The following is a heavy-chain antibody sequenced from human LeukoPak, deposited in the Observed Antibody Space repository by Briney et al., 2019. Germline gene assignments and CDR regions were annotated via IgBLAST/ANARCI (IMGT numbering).Heavy chain of an antibody. Sequence: PSGTLSLTCTVSGGSTSGYFWSWIRQPAGKGLEWIGRIYSSGINNYNPSLKGRVTMSLDTSKNHLSLNLSSVTAADTAVYYCAREPTSGREPTSGRPLDYWGQGTLVTVSS. V-gene: IGHV4-4*07. J-gene: IGHJ4*02. CDR2: IYSSGIN. CDR1: GGSTSGYF. D-gene: IGHD5-12*01. CDR3: AREPTSGREPTSGRPLDY.